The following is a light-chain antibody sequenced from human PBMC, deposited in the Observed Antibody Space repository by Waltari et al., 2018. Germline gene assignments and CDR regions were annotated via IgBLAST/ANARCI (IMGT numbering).Light chain of an antibody. V-gene: IGKV1-39*01. CDR1: QSISAY. CDR3: LQTYFTVET. J-gene: IGKJ3*01. CDR2: ATS. Sequence: DIQMTQSPSSLSASVGDRVTITCRASQSISAYLNLYQQKPGKAPNLLIYATSSLQSGVPSRFSGSGSGTDFTLTISSLQPEDFATYFCLQTYFTVETFGPGTKVDIK.